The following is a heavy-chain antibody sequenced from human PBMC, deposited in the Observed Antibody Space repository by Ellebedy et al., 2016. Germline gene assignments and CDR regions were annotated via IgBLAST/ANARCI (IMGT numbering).Heavy chain of an antibody. J-gene: IGHJ6*03. CDR2: ISWNSGSI. CDR3: AKDMSNYYYYMDV. CDR1: GFTFSSYA. V-gene: IGHV3-9*01. Sequence: GGSLRLSXSASGFTFSSYAMHWVRQAPGKGLEWVSGISWNSGSIGYADSVKGRFTISRDNAKNSLYLQMNSLRAEDTALYYCAKDMSNYYYYMDVWGKGTTVTVSS.